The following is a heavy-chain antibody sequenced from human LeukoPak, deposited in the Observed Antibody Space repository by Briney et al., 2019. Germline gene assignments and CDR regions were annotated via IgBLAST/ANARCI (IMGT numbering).Heavy chain of an antibody. CDR1: GFTFSSYG. J-gene: IGHJ4*02. CDR3: ARDALGGVGPFDY. D-gene: IGHD3-16*01. CDR2: IWYDGSNK. Sequence: QTGGSLRLSCAASGFTFSSYGMRWVRQAPGKGLEWVAVIWYDGSNKYYADSVKGRFTISRDNSKNTLHLQMNSLRAEDTAVYYCARDALGGVGPFDYWGQGTLVTVFS. V-gene: IGHV3-33*01.